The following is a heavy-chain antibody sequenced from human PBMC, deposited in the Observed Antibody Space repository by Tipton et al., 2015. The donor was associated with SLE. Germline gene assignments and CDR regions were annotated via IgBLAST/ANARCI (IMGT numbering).Heavy chain of an antibody. CDR3: ARVPTYYYDSSGYYYNYYYYMDV. Sequence: TLSLTCAVYGGSFSGYYWSWIRQPPGKGLEWIGEINHSGSTNYNPSLKSRVTISMDTSKNQLSLKLSSVTAADTAVYYCARVPTYYYDSSGYYYNYYYYMDVWGKGTTVTVSS. D-gene: IGHD3-22*01. J-gene: IGHJ6*03. V-gene: IGHV4-34*01. CDR1: GGSFSGYY. CDR2: INHSGST.